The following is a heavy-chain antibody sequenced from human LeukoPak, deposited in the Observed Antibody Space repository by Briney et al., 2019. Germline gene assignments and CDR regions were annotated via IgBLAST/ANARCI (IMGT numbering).Heavy chain of an antibody. CDR3: ARDPGWYYYGSGSYLLDY. D-gene: IGHD3-10*01. Sequence: PGGNLRLSCAASGFTFSSYGMHWVRQAPGKGLEWVAVISYDGSNKYYADSVKGRFTISRDNSKNSLYLQMNSLRAEDTAVYYCARDPGWYYYGSGSYLLDYWGQGTLVTVFS. CDR2: ISYDGSNK. V-gene: IGHV3-30*03. CDR1: GFTFSSYG. J-gene: IGHJ4*02.